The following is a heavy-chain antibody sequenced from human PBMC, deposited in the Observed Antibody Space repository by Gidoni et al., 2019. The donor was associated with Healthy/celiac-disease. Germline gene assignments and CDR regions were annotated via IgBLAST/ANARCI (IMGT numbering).Heavy chain of an antibody. V-gene: IGHV4-4*07. CDR2: IYTSGST. D-gene: IGHD3-22*01. CDR1: GGSISSYY. J-gene: IGHJ1*01. Sequence: GGSISSYYWSWIRQPAGKGLEWIGRIYTSGSTNYNPSLKSRVTMSVDTSKNQFSLKLSSVTAADTAVYYCASGPRDDSSGYYLPEYFQHWGQGTLVTVSS. CDR3: ASGPRDDSSGYYLPEYFQH.